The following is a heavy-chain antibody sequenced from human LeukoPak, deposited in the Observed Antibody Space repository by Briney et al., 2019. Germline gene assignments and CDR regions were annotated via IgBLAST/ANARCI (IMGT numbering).Heavy chain of an antibody. V-gene: IGHV3-74*01. CDR1: GFTFSNYW. CDR3: LRMGSSAYTLI. J-gene: IGHJ4*02. D-gene: IGHD3-22*01. CDR2: ISSDGSST. Sequence: GGSLRLSCAASGFTFSNYWRHWVRQAPGKGLVWVSRISSDGSSTSYADSVKGRFTVSRDNAKNTLYLQMNSLRAEDTAVYYCLRMGSSAYTLIWGQGTLVTVSS.